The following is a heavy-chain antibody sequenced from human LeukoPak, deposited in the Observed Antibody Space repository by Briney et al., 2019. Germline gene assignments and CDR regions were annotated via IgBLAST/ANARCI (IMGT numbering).Heavy chain of an antibody. Sequence: GGFVRRSCEGSGFTFSSYGVHWVRQAPGKGLGWVGVIWYDGCNKSYADSLKVRFTISRDNSKNTLYLQMNSLRAEDTAVYYCAREGPVGVPTTGYFDYWGQGTLVSVSS. D-gene: IGHD4-17*01. J-gene: IGHJ4*02. CDR1: GFTFSSYG. CDR3: AREGPVGVPTTGYFDY. V-gene: IGHV3-33*01. CDR2: IWYDGCNK.